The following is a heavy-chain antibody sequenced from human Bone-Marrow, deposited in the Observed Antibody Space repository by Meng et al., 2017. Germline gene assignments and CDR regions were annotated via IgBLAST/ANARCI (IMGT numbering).Heavy chain of an antibody. J-gene: IGHJ3*01. D-gene: IGHD3-10*01. CDR3: ARGKGKNAFDV. V-gene: IGHV1-8*01. Sequence: SVTVSCKASGYTFTSYEINWVRQATGQVLEWMGWMNPNSGNTGYAQKFQGRVTMIRNTSINTAYMELNSLRSEDTAVYYCARGKGKNAFDVWGQGTMVTVSS. CDR2: MNPNSGNT. CDR1: GYTFTSYE.